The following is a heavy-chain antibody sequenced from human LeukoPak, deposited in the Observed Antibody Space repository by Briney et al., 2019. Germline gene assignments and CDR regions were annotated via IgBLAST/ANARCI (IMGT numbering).Heavy chain of an antibody. CDR2: ISSSSSYT. Sequence: GGSLRLSCAASGFTFSDYYMSWIRQAPGKGLEWVSYISSSSSYTNYADSVKGRFTISRDNAKDSLYLQMNSLRAEDTAVYYCARYCSSTSCYDYWGQGTLVTVSS. CDR3: ARYCSSTSCYDY. J-gene: IGHJ4*02. CDR1: GFTFSDYY. D-gene: IGHD2-2*01. V-gene: IGHV3-11*03.